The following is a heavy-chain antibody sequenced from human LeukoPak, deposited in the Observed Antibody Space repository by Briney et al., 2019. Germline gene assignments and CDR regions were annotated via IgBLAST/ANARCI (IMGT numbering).Heavy chain of an antibody. D-gene: IGHD7-27*01. CDR2: MSPNSGDT. Sequence: ASVKVSCKASGYTFTSHDINWVRQATGQGLEWMGWMSPNSGDTGYAQKFQGRVTMTSDSSISTAYLELSSLRSEDTAIYYCVRTPPNWGFDYWGQGTLVTVSS. CDR1: GYTFTSHD. V-gene: IGHV1-8*01. J-gene: IGHJ4*02. CDR3: VRTPPNWGFDY.